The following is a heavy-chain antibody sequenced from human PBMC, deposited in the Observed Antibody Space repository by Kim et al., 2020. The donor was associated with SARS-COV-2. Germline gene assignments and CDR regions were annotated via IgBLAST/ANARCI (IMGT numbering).Heavy chain of an antibody. J-gene: IGHJ4*02. Sequence: SETLSLTCAVYGGSFSGYYWSWIRQPPGKGLEWIGEINHSGSTNYNPSLKSRVTTSVDTSKNQFSLKLSSVTAADTAVYYCARADYYDSSGKHDYWGQGT. CDR2: INHSGST. D-gene: IGHD3-22*01. CDR3: ARADYYDSSGKHDY. V-gene: IGHV4-34*01. CDR1: GGSFSGYY.